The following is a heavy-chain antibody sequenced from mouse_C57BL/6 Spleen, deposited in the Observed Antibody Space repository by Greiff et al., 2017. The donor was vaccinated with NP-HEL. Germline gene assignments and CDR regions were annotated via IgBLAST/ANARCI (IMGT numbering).Heavy chain of an antibody. Sequence: VQLQQSGAELVRPGASVKLSCTASGFNIKDDYMHWVKQRPEQGLEWIGWIDPENGDTEYASKFQGKATITADPSSNTAYLQLSSLTSEDTADYDCTTLRQLRLVPLDYWGQGTTLTVSS. CDR3: TTLRQLRLVPLDY. CDR2: IDPENGDT. D-gene: IGHD3-2*02. CDR1: GFNIKDDY. J-gene: IGHJ2*01. V-gene: IGHV14-4*01.